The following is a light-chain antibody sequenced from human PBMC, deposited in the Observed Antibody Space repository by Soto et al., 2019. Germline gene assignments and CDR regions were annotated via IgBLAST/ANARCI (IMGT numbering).Light chain of an antibody. Sequence: QSVLTQPRSVSGSPGQSVTISCTGTSSDVGSYNYVSWYQQHPGKAPKLMIYDVSKRPSGVPDRFSGSKSGNTASLTISGLQAEDEADYYCCSYAGSYTLYVFATGTKVTVL. CDR3: CSYAGSYTLYV. J-gene: IGLJ1*01. CDR2: DVS. CDR1: SSDVGSYNY. V-gene: IGLV2-11*01.